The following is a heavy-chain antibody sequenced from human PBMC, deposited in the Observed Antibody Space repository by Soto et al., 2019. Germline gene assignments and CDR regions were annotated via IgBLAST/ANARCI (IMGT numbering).Heavy chain of an antibody. V-gene: IGHV5-10-1*01. CDR2: IDPSDSYT. CDR1: GYSFTSYW. CDR3: ARESGYGGNHYYYYYGMDV. J-gene: IGHJ6*02. Sequence: PGESLKISCKGSGYSFTSYWISWVRQMPGKGLEWMGRIDPSDSYTNYSPSFQGHVTISADKSISTAYLQWSSLKASDTAMYYCARESGYGGNHYYYYYGMDVWGQGTTVTVSS. D-gene: IGHD2-15*01.